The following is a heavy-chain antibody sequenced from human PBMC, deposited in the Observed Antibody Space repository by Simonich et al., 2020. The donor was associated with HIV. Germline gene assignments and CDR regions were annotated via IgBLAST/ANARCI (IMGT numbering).Heavy chain of an antibody. D-gene: IGHD3-16*01. V-gene: IGHV3-30*07. CDR2: KSYDGSNK. Sequence: QVQLVESGGGVVQPGRSLRLSCAASGFTFSSYAMHWVRQAPGKGIEWVAVKSYDGSNKYYADSVKGRFTSSRDNAKNTLDLQMNSLRAEDTAVYYCASGGSISSVWADDYWGQGTLVTVSS. J-gene: IGHJ4*02. CDR3: ASGGSISSVWADDY. CDR1: GFTFSSYA.